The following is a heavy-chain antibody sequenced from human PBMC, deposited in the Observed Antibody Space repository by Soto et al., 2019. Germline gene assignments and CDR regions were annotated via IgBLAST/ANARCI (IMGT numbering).Heavy chain of an antibody. D-gene: IGHD5-18*01. CDR3: SSDTFGLRDT. Sequence: GGSLRLSCAVSGFTFSAYWMHWVRQTPGKGLVWVSRINPDGTKTNYADSVEGRFTISRXXXXXXXXXXXXXXXAEDTAIYFCSSDTFGLRDTWGQGTLVTVSS. V-gene: IGHV3-74*01. J-gene: IGHJ5*02. CDR1: GFTFSAYW. CDR2: INPDGTKT.